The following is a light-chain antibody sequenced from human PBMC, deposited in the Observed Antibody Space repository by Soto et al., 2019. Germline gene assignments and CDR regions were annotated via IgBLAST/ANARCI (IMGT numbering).Light chain of an antibody. CDR3: TSYTSTSTPYV. V-gene: IGLV2-14*01. CDR1: SSDVGRYTY. Sequence: QSALTQPASVSGSPGQSITISCAGTSSDVGRYTYVSWYQQHPGKAPKLIIYDVYNRPSGVSNRFSGSKSGNMASLTISGLQAEDEADYYCTSYTSTSTPYVFGGGTKVTV. J-gene: IGLJ1*01. CDR2: DVY.